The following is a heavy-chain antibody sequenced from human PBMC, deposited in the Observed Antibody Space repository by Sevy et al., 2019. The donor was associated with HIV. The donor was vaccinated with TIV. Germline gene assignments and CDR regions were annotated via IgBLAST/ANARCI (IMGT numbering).Heavy chain of an antibody. J-gene: IGHJ4*02. Sequence: GGSLRLSCAASGFTFSSYGMHWVRQAPGKGLEWVAVIWYGGSNKYYADSVKGRFTISRDNSKNTLYLQMNSLRAEDTAVYYCARDGYSSGWVGSFDYWGQGTLVTVSS. CDR1: GFTFSSYG. CDR3: ARDGYSSGWVGSFDY. D-gene: IGHD6-19*01. V-gene: IGHV3-33*01. CDR2: IWYGGSNK.